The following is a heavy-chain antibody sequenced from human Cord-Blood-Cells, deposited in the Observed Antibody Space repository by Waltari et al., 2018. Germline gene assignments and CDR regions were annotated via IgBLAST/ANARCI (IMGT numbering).Heavy chain of an antibody. V-gene: IGHV1-69*10. J-gene: IGHJ5*02. Sequence: QVQLVQSGAEVTKPGSSVKVSCKASGGPFGSHALSWVRQPPGQGLAWMGGIIPILGIANYAQKFQGRVTITADKSTSTAYMELSSLRSEDTAVYYCARDYVVVAALNWFDPWGQGTLVTVSS. CDR2: IIPILGIA. CDR1: GGPFGSHA. D-gene: IGHD2-15*01. CDR3: ARDYVVVAALNWFDP.